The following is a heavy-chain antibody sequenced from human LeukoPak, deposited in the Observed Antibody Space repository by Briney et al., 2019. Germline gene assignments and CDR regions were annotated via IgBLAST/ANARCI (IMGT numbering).Heavy chain of an antibody. J-gene: IGHJ4*02. V-gene: IGHV3-30-3*01. CDR3: ARLNLGYGYFLEATKHDY. CDR1: GFTFSTYP. D-gene: IGHD5-18*01. Sequence: GRSLRLSCAASGFTFSTYPMHWVRQAPGKGLEWVAVISYDGGTNKYYADSVKGRFTISRDNSKNTLYLQMNSLRAEDTAVYYCARLNLGYGYFLEATKHDYWGQGTLVTVSS. CDR2: ISYDGGTNK.